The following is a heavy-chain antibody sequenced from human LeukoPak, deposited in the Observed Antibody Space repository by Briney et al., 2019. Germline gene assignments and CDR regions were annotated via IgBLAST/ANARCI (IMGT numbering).Heavy chain of an antibody. D-gene: IGHD3-22*01. V-gene: IGHV3-30*18. J-gene: IGHJ4*02. CDR1: GFTFSSYG. Sequence: GGSLRLSCAASGFTFSSYGMHWVRQAPGKGLEWVAVISYDGINKHYADSVKGRFTISRDNSKNTLYLQMNNLRAEDTAVYYCAKTPDYHDSPPFDYWGQGTLVTVSS. CDR3: AKTPDYHDSPPFDY. CDR2: ISYDGINK.